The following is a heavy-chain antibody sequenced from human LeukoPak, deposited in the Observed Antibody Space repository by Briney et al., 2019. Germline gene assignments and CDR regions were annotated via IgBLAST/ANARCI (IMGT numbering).Heavy chain of an antibody. CDR3: ARGLVDNAPKKRQLPRANGYFDY. CDR1: GGSFSGYY. CDR2: INHSGST. V-gene: IGHV4-34*01. D-gene: IGHD6-6*01. J-gene: IGHJ4*02. Sequence: SETLSLTCAVYGGSFSGYYWSWIRQPPGKGLEWIGEINHSGSTNYNPSLESRVTISVDTSKNQFSLKLSSVTAADTAVYYCARGLVDNAPKKRQLPRANGYFDYWGQGTLVTVSS.